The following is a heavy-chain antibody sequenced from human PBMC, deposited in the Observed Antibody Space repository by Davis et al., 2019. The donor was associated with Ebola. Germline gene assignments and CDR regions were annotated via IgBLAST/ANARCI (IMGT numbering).Heavy chain of an antibody. CDR1: GFTFSYYA. CDR3: ARDVSRYDITAQPGVGDY. V-gene: IGHV3-21*01. CDR2: ISGSGYNT. Sequence: GGSLRLSCAASGFTFSYYAMTWVRQAPGKGLEWVSVISGSGYNTYYADSVKGRFTISRDNAKNSLYLQMNSLRAEDTAVYYCARDVSRYDITAQPGVGDYWGQGTLVTVSS. D-gene: IGHD3-9*01. J-gene: IGHJ4*02.